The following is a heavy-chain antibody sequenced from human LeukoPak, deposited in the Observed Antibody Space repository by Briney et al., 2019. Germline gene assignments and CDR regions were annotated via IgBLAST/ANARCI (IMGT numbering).Heavy chain of an antibody. CDR1: GGSISSYY. Sequence: PSETLSLTCTVSGGSISSYYWSWIRQPPGKGLEWIGYIYYSGSTNYNPSLKSRVTISVDTSKNQFSLKLSSVTAADTAVYYCARRSGYYYGVVDWGQGTLVTVSS. V-gene: IGHV4-59*08. D-gene: IGHD3-22*01. CDR3: ARRSGYYYGVVD. CDR2: IYYSGST. J-gene: IGHJ4*02.